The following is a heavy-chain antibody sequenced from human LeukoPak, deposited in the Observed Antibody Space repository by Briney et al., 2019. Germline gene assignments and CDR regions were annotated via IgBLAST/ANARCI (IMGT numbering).Heavy chain of an antibody. D-gene: IGHD5-12*01. Sequence: PGGSLRLSCAASGFTVSSNYMSWVRQAPGKGLEWVSVIYSGGSTYYADSVKGRFTISRDNSKNTLYLQMNSLRAEDTAVYYCARVQIVATGAYFDYWGQGTLVTVSS. CDR3: ARVQIVATGAYFDY. CDR2: IYSGGST. CDR1: GFTVSSNY. J-gene: IGHJ4*02. V-gene: IGHV3-66*01.